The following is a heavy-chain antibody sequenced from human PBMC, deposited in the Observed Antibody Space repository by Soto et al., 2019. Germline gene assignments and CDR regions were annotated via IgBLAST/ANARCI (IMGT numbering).Heavy chain of an antibody. V-gene: IGHV1-69*06. J-gene: IGHJ4*02. Sequence: SVKVSCKASGGTFSISSYAINWVRQAPGQGLEWMGGIIPFINTANNAQRFQGRVTITADKSTSTAYMELNSLRSEDTAVYYCARVVLGGYRLDSWGRGTLVTVSS. CDR2: IIPFINTA. CDR3: ARVVLGGYRLDS. D-gene: IGHD3-10*01. CDR1: GGTFSISSYA.